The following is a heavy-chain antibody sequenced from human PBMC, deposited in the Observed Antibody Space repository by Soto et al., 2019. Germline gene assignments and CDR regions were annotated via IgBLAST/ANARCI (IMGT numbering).Heavy chain of an antibody. D-gene: IGHD3-22*01. V-gene: IGHV3-33*01. Sequence: GGSLRLSCAASGFIFSRYGMHWVRQAPGKGLERVAVIWYDGSNEYYADSVKGRFTISRDNSKNKLFLQMNRLRAEDTDVYNCVIDLRGDYYDSNGPLDYWGQGNLVTVSS. CDR2: IWYDGSNE. J-gene: IGHJ4*02. CDR1: GFIFSRYG. CDR3: VIDLRGDYYDSNGPLDY.